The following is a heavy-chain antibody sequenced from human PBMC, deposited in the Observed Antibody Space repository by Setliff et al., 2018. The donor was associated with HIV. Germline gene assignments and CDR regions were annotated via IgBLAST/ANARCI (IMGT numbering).Heavy chain of an antibody. CDR3: GRGVLYGLSEY. CDR2: VIPVFGEP. Sequence: WASVKVSCKASGDIPRHYGFNWVRQAPGQGLEWVGSVIPVFGEPHYAQRFQGRVTITADRSSNTAYMEIMSLRSDDTATYYCGRGVLYGLSEYWGPGSLVTVSS. D-gene: IGHD3-10*01. CDR1: GDIPRHYG. V-gene: IGHV1-69*13. J-gene: IGHJ4*02.